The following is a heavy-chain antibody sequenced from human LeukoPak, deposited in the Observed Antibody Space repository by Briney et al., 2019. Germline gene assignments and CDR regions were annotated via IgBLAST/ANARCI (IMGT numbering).Heavy chain of an antibody. D-gene: IGHD4-17*01. CDR2: INHSGST. CDR3: ARGPALTVTTDYTFDY. J-gene: IGHJ4*02. V-gene: IGHV4-34*01. CDR1: GGSFSGYY. Sequence: PSETLSLTCAVYGGSFSGYYWSWIRQPPGKGLEWIGEINHSGSTNYNPSLKSRVTISVDTSKNQFSLKLSSVTAADTAVYYCARGPALTVTTDYTFDYWGQGTLVTVSS.